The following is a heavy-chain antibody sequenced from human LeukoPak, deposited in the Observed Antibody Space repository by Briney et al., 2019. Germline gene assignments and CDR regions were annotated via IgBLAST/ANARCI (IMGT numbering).Heavy chain of an antibody. J-gene: IGHJ6*04. D-gene: IGHD3-10*02. CDR3: AELGITMIGGV. CDR2: ISSSGSTI. CDR1: GFTFSSYE. V-gene: IGHV3-48*03. Sequence: TGGSLRLSCAAAGFTFSSYEMNWGRQAPGQGLEWVSYISSSGSTIYYADSGKGRFTISRDNAKNSLYLQMNSLSAEDTAVYYCAELGITMIGGVWGKGTTVTISS.